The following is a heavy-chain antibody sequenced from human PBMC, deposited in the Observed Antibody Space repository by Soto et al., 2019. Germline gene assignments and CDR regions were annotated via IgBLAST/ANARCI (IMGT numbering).Heavy chain of an antibody. CDR1: GGTFSTYA. D-gene: IGHD4-17*01. V-gene: IGHV1-69*06. CDR2: IIPMSGRT. J-gene: IGHJ5*02. Sequence: QIQLVQSGAEVKKPGSSVQVSCKASGGTFSTYAISWVRQAPGQGLEWMGGIIPMSGRTTYAQKFQDRVTITADKSTTTAYMELSSLRSEDKAVYYCALGSDYLFDPWGRGTLVTVSS. CDR3: ALGSDYLFDP.